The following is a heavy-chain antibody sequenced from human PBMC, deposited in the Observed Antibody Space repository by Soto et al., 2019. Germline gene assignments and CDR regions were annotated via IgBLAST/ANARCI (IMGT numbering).Heavy chain of an antibody. D-gene: IGHD3-16*02. J-gene: IGHJ3*02. Sequence: SETLSLTCTVSGGSISSYYWSWIRQPPGKGLEWIGYIYYSGGTNYNPSLKSRVTISVDTSKNQFSLKLSSVTAADTAVYYCAKVVYVGGLSDAFDIWGQGTMVTVSS. CDR3: AKVVYVGGLSDAFDI. V-gene: IGHV4-59*01. CDR2: IYYSGGT. CDR1: GGSISSYY.